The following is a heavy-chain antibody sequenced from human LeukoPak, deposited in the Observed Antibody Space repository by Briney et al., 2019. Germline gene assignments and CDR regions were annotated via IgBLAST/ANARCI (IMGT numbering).Heavy chain of an antibody. D-gene: IGHD4-17*01. Sequence: GGSLRLSCAASGFTVSSYSMNWVRQAPGKGLEWVSSISSSSSYIYYADSVKGRFTISRDNAKNSLYLQMNSLRAEDTAVYYCARAVTFRFDYWGQGTLVTVSS. V-gene: IGHV3-21*01. CDR2: ISSSSSYI. CDR3: ARAVTFRFDY. CDR1: GFTVSSYS. J-gene: IGHJ4*02.